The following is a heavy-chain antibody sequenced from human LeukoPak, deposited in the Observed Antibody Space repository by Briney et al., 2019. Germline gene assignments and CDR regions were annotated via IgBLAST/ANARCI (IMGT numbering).Heavy chain of an antibody. Sequence: SETLSLTCAVSGVSISSSNSYWGWIRQPPGKGLEWIGSIYYSGNTYYNASLKSRVTISVDTSKNQFSLKLSSVTAADTAVYYCARESMIDYYYWFDPWGQGTLVTISS. V-gene: IGHV4-39*07. CDR1: GVSISSSNSY. D-gene: IGHD3-10*01. CDR2: IYYSGNT. CDR3: ARESMIDYYYWFDP. J-gene: IGHJ5*02.